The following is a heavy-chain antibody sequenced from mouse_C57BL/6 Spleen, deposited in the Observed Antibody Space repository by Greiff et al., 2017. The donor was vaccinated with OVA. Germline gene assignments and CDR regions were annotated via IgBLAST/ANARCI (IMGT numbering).Heavy chain of an antibody. CDR2: IYPGDGDT. CDR1: GYAFSSSW. Sequence: VQLQQSGPELVKPGASVKISCKASGYAFSSSWMNWVKQRPGKGLECIGRIYPGDGDTNYNGKFKGKATLTADKSSSTAYMQLSSLTSEDSAVYFCAGGKKDYFDYWGQGTTLTVSS. J-gene: IGHJ2*01. CDR3: AGGKKDYFDY. V-gene: IGHV1-82*01.